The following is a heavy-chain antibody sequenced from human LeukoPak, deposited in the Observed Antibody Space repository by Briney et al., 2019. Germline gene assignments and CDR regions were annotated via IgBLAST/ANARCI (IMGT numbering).Heavy chain of an antibody. CDR1: GYTFTSYY. CDR2: VNANSGST. V-gene: IGHV1-46*01. Sequence: ASVKVSCKASGYTFTSYYIHWVRQTPGQGLEWMGIVNANSGSTTNAQRFQGRVTMTRDTSTSTVYMELSSLRSEDTAVYYCARDLAAVWFDPWGQGTLVTVSS. CDR3: ARDLAAVWFDP. J-gene: IGHJ5*02. D-gene: IGHD6-13*01.